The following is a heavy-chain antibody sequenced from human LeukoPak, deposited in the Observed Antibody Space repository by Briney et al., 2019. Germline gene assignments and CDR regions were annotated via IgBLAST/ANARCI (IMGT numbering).Heavy chain of an antibody. V-gene: IGHV3-30*18. CDR2: ISYDGNSQ. J-gene: IGHJ4*02. CDR1: GFTFSNYA. CDR3: AKPYPTLTTSAVLDN. D-gene: IGHD1-1*01. Sequence: QPGGSLRLSCAASGFTFSNYAIHWVRQAPGRGLEWVAAISYDGNSQHYGAPVKGRFTISRDNSKNTVYPQINTLRTDDAAIYYCAKPYPTLTTSAVLDNWGQGTLVTVSS.